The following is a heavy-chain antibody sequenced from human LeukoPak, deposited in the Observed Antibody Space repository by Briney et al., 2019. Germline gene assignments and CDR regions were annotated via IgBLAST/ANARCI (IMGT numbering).Heavy chain of an antibody. Sequence: ASVKVSCKASGYTFASYDINWVRQATGQGLEWMGWMNPNSGNTGYAQKFQGRVTMTRNTSISTAYMELSSLRSEDTAVYYCARGLKLYGSGSYGRWGQGTLVTVSS. V-gene: IGHV1-8*01. CDR2: MNPNSGNT. D-gene: IGHD3-10*01. CDR1: GYTFASYD. CDR3: ARGLKLYGSGSYGR. J-gene: IGHJ4*02.